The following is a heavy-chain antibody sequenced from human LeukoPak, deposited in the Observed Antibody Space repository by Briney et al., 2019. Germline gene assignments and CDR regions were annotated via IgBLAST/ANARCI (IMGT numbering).Heavy chain of an antibody. CDR1: GFSISTYW. CDR3: ARLMYNWNFSGMDV. V-gene: IGHV5-51*01. D-gene: IGHD1-7*01. Sequence: GESLKISCKASGFSISTYWIGWVRQMPGKGLEWMGIIYPGDSDTRYSPSFQGQVTISADKSISTAYLQWSSLKASDTAMYYCARLMYNWNFSGMDVWGQGTTVTVSS. J-gene: IGHJ6*02. CDR2: IYPGDSDT.